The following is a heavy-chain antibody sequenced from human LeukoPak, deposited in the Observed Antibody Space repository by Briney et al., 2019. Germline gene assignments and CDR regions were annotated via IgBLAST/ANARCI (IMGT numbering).Heavy chain of an antibody. J-gene: IGHJ4*02. Sequence: GGSLRLSCAASGFSFSDAWMSWIRQAPGKGLEWVSYISSSGSTIYYADSVKGRFTISRDNAKNSLYLQMNSLRVEDTAVYYCARHLSGITGYTYGRGIDYWGQGTLVTVSS. D-gene: IGHD5-18*01. CDR1: GFSFSDAW. CDR2: ISSSGSTI. CDR3: ARHLSGITGYTYGRGIDY. V-gene: IGHV3-11*04.